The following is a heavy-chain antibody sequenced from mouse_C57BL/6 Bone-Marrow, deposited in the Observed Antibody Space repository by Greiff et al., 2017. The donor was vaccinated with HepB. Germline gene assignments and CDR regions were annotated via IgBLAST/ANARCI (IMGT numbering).Heavy chain of an antibody. CDR3: ARRTTVVADWYFDV. CDR1: GFTFSDYG. V-gene: IGHV5-17*01. CDR2: ISSGSSTI. J-gene: IGHJ1*03. D-gene: IGHD1-1*01. Sequence: VQLKESRGGLVKPGGSLKLSCAASGFTFSDYGMHWVRQAPEKGLEWVAYISSGSSTIYYADTVKGRFTISRDNAKNTLFLQMTSLRSEDTAMYYCARRTTVVADWYFDVWGTGTTVTVSS.